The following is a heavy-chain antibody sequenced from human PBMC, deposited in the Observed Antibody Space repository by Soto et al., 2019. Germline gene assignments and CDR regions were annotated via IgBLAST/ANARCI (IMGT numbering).Heavy chain of an antibody. J-gene: IGHJ4*02. D-gene: IGHD2-15*01. CDR3: IRHSPEDMIRT. V-gene: IGHV3-73*02. CDR1: GFTFSGSS. CDR2: IRNKANSYAT. Sequence: EVQLVESGGGLVQPGGSLKLSCAASGFTFSGSSVHWVRQASGKGLEWVGRIRNKANSYATAYAASVRGRFTISRDDSKNTAFLQMNSLNTEDTAVYYCIRHSPEDMIRTWGQGTLVNVSS.